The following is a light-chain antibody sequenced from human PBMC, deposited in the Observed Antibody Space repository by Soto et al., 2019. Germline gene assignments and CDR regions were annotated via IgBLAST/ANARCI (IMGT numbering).Light chain of an antibody. CDR2: GDS. Sequence: QSVLTQPPSVSGAPGQRGTISCTGGSSKIGAGYGVHWYIQLPGTAPKPLVYGDSNRPSGVPDRFSGSKSDTSASLAITGLQAEDEADYYCQSYDSSLSGVIFGGGTKLTVL. J-gene: IGLJ2*01. CDR3: QSYDSSLSGVI. CDR1: SSKIGAGYG. V-gene: IGLV1-40*01.